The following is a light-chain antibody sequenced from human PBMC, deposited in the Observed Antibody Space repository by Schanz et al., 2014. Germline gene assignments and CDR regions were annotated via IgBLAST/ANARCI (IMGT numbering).Light chain of an antibody. CDR2: WAS. CDR3: QQYYSTPPT. V-gene: IGKV4-1*01. J-gene: IGKJ1*01. Sequence: DIVMTQSPDSLAVSLGERATINCKSSQSVLYSSSNKNYLTWYQVKPGQPPKLLIYWASTRESGVPDRFSGSGSGTDFTLTISSLQAEDVAFYYCQQYYSTPPTFGQGTKVEIK. CDR1: QSVLYSSSNKNY.